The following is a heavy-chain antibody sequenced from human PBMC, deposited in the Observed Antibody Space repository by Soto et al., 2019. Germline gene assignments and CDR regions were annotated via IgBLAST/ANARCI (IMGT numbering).Heavy chain of an antibody. CDR3: AKDLTMTSDSTGYIHPPDDDSDI. Sequence: WGSXRLSWSASVFTFITYSMSLVRQAPGKGREWLSGIRGSGGGTWYADSVKGRFTISRDNSENKLHLQMNSMRAEEPAVYFCAKDLTMTSDSTGYIHPPDDDSDIWGQGTMV. D-gene: IGHD3-22*01. V-gene: IGHV3-23*01. CDR2: IRGSGGGT. CDR1: VFTFITYS. J-gene: IGHJ3*02.